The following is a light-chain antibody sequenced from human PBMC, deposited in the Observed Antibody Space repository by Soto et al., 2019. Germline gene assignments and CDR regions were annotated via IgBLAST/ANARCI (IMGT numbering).Light chain of an antibody. Sequence: AIQLTQSPSSLSASVGDRVTITCRASQGISSALAWYQQKPRKAPKLLIYDASSLESGVPSRFSGSGSGTDFTLTISSLQPEDFATYYCQQFNSYLQLTFGGGTKVEIK. V-gene: IGKV1-13*02. CDR2: DAS. J-gene: IGKJ4*01. CDR3: QQFNSYLQLT. CDR1: QGISSA.